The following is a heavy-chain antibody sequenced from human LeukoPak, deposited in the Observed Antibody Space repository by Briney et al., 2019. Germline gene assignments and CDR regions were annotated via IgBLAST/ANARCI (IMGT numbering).Heavy chain of an antibody. Sequence: GGSLRLSCAASGFTFSSYSMNWVRQAPGKGLEWVSYISSSSSTIYYADSVKGRFTISRDNAKNSLYLQMNSLRDEDTAVYYCAMDSSSGAYYYYYMDVWGKGTTVTVSS. CDR1: GFTFSSYS. D-gene: IGHD6-13*01. V-gene: IGHV3-48*02. CDR2: ISSSSSTI. J-gene: IGHJ6*03. CDR3: AMDSSSGAYYYYYMDV.